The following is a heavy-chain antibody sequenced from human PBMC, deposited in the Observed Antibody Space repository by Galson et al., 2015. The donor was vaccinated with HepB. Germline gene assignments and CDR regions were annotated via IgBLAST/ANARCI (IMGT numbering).Heavy chain of an antibody. CDR1: GFTFSDSW. CDR2: IKSNAAGGTT. CDR3: TRDLSQ. V-gene: IGHV3-15*01. J-gene: IGHJ4*02. Sequence: SLRLSCAASGFTFSDSWMSWVRQAPGKGLEYIGRIKSNAAGGTTAYAAPVKGRFTISRDDSRNTLFLQMNSLKTEDTAVYYCTRDLSQWGQGTLVTVSS.